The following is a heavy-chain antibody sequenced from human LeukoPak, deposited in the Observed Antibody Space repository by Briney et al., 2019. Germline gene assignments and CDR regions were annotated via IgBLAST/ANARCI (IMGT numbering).Heavy chain of an antibody. CDR2: IIPIFGTA. J-gene: IGHJ3*02. D-gene: IGHD3-22*01. CDR1: GGTFSSYA. CDR3: ARESYDYYDSSGYYTNDAFDI. Sequence: SVKVSCKASGGTFSSYAISWVRQAPGQGLEWMGGIIPIFGTANYAQKFQSRVTITADESTSTAYMELSSLRSEDTAVYYCARESYDYYDSSGYYTNDAFDIWGQGTMVTVSS. V-gene: IGHV1-69*13.